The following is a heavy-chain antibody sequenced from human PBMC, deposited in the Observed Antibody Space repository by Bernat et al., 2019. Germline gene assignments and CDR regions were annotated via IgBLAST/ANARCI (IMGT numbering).Heavy chain of an antibody. CDR2: IWYDGSNK. CDR1: GFTFSSYG. CDR3: ARDPLPYYYGRTDAFDI. J-gene: IGHJ3*02. D-gene: IGHD3-10*01. V-gene: IGHV3-33*01. Sequence: QVQLVESGGGVVQPGRSLRLSCAASGFTFSSYGMHWVRQAPGKGLEGVAVIWYDGSNKYYADSVKGRFTISRDNSKNTLYLQMNSLRAEDTAVYYYARDPLPYYYGRTDAFDIWGQGTMVTVSS.